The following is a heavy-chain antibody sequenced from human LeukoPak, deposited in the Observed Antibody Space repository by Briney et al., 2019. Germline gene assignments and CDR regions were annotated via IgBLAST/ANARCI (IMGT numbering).Heavy chain of an antibody. Sequence: GGSLRLSCAASGFTFSSYGMHWVRQAPGKGLEWVAYIQYDGSNEQYAHSVKGRFRISRDSSKNILYLQMNSLRSEDTAVYYCATRRHYDSSGYYYVRGAFDIWGQGTMVTVSS. CDR3: ATRRHYDSSGYYYVRGAFDI. J-gene: IGHJ3*02. CDR1: GFTFSSYG. V-gene: IGHV3-30*02. CDR2: IQYDGSNE. D-gene: IGHD3-22*01.